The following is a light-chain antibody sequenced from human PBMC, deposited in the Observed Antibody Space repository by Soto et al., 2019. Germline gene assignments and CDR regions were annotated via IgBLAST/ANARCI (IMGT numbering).Light chain of an antibody. V-gene: IGLV1-44*01. J-gene: IGLJ1*01. CDR1: SSNIGSNT. CDR2: SNN. CDR3: AAWDDSLNGLV. Sequence: QSVLTQPPSASVTPGHRVTISCSLSSSNIGSNTVNWYQQLPGTAPKLLIYSNNQRPSGVPDRFSGSKSGTSASLAISGLQSEDEADYYCAAWDDSLNGLVFGTGTKVTVL.